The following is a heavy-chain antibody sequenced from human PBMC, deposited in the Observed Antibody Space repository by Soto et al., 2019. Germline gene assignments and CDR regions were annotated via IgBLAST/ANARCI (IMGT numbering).Heavy chain of an antibody. CDR3: ARAIKRWEVNYYLYF. CDR1: GSTFNNFA. V-gene: IGHV1-69*06. J-gene: IGHJ4*02. Sequence: QVVLLQSGAEVKEPGSSVMISCQVSGSTFNNFAFSWVRQAPGHWPEWMGGIVVDSNTAEYSQRFQDRVTITSVTSNDTLYMELGSLTFEDTAVYYCARAIKRWEVNYYLYFWGQGTLVTVSS. D-gene: IGHD1-26*01. CDR2: IVVDSNTA.